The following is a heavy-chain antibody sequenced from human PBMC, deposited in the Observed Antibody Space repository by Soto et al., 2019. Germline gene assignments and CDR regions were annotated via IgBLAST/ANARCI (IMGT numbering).Heavy chain of an antibody. V-gene: IGHV2-5*02. D-gene: IGHD3-3*01. J-gene: IGHJ4*02. CDR2: ISWADDK. Sequence: QITLNESGPTVVRPTETLTLTCRFSGFSLTTSGVGVCWIRQSPGKAPEWLALISWADDKRYSASLKSRLTITQDTSKNQVVLTVADLDPTDTATYYCAHRVLLTVFGLVTTTAIYFDFWGQGTPVAVSS. CDR1: GFSLTTSGVG. CDR3: AHRVLLTVFGLVTTTAIYFDF.